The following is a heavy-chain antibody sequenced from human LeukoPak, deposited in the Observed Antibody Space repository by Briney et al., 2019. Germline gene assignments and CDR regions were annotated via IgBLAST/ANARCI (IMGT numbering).Heavy chain of an antibody. D-gene: IGHD5-24*01. CDR3: ARGERWLQSSDY. CDR1: GGSISSGSYY. CDR2: IYTSGST. V-gene: IGHV4-61*02. J-gene: IGHJ4*02. Sequence: SETLSLTCTVSGGSISSGSYYWSWMRQPAGKGLEWIGRIYTSGSTNYNPSLKSRVTISVDTSKNQFSLKLSSATAADTAVYYCARGERWLQSSDYWGQGTLVTVSS.